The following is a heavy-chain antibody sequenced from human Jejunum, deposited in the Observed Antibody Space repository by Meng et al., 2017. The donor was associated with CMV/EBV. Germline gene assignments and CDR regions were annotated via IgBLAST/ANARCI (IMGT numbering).Heavy chain of an antibody. CDR1: TFTLYA. CDR2: IEGNGVTT. D-gene: IGHD6-19*01. Sequence: TFTLYAVNWVRQAPGKGLEWVSGIEGNGVTTYYADSVKGRFTISRDNSKNTVYLQMNNLRAEDTAVYYCAKVNEASGLVSSYLDCWGQGTPVTVSS. CDR3: AKVNEASGLVSSYLDC. J-gene: IGHJ4*02. V-gene: IGHV3-23*01.